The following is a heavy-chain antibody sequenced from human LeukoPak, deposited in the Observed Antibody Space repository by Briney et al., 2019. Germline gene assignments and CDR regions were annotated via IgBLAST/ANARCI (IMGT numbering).Heavy chain of an antibody. Sequence: QPGGSLRLSCAASGFTFSSYEINWFRQAPGKGLEWVAFINVGGSIMYYADSVKGRFTISRDNAKNSLCLQMNSLRAEDTAIYYCAKDSGTCCHYFDYWGQGTLVTVSP. V-gene: IGHV3-48*03. CDR3: AKDSGTCCHYFDY. J-gene: IGHJ4*02. D-gene: IGHD1-1*01. CDR1: GFTFSSYE. CDR2: INVGGSIM.